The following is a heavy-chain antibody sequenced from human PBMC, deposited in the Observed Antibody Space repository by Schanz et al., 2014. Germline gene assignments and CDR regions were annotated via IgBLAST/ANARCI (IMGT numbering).Heavy chain of an antibody. CDR3: AKGRFGELSAFDT. Sequence: EVQLAESGGGLVQPGGSLRLSCAASGFTFSSHWMHWVRQDPGKGLVWVASINSVGSNTDYADSVTGRFTISRDNAKNTLNMQMNSLRTEDTAVYYCAKGRFGELSAFDTWGQGTMVTVSS. CDR1: GFTFSSHW. V-gene: IGHV3-74*02. J-gene: IGHJ3*02. D-gene: IGHD3-10*01. CDR2: INSVGSNT.